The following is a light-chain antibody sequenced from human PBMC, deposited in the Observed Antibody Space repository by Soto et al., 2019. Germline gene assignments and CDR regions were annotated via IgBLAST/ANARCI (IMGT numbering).Light chain of an antibody. CDR3: MQALQTPST. V-gene: IGKV2-28*01. CDR2: LGS. Sequence: DIVMTQSPLSLPVTPGEPASISCRSSQSLLYSNGYNYLDWYLQKPGQSPQLLIYLGSARASGVPDRFSGGGSGTDFTLKISRVEAEDVGVYYCMQALQTPSTFGQGTQLEI. J-gene: IGKJ2*02. CDR1: QSLLYSNGYNY.